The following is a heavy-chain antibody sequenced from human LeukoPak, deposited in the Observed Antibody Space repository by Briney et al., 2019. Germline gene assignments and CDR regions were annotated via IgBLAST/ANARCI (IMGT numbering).Heavy chain of an antibody. V-gene: IGHV3-74*01. D-gene: IGHD4-17*01. J-gene: IGHJ4*02. CDR3: ARSRTYGDYGRGLDY. CDR1: GFISSSYW. Sequence: GGSLRLSCAASGFISSSYWMHWVRQPPGKGLVYIACTNTDGFSTSYADSVKGRFTISRDNAKNTLYLQMNSLRAEDTAVYYCARSRTYGDYGRGLDYWGQGTLVTVSS. CDR2: TNTDGFST.